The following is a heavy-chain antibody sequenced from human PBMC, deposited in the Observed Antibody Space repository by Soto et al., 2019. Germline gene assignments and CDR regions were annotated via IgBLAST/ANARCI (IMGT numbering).Heavy chain of an antibody. V-gene: IGHV1-18*01. CDR2: ISAYNGNT. J-gene: IGHJ6*02. CDR3: ARSNYYGSGSYNRPYYYYGMDV. Sequence: ASVKVSCKASGYTFTSYGISWVRQAPGQGLERMGWISAYNGNTNYAQKLQGRVTMTTDTSTSTAYMELRSLRSDDTAVYYCARSNYYGSGSYNRPYYYYGMDVWGQGTTVTVSS. CDR1: GYTFTSYG. D-gene: IGHD3-10*01.